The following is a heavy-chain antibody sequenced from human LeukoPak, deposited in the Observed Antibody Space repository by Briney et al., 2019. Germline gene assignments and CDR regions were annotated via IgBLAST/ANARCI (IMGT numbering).Heavy chain of an antibody. CDR3: ARSRSTQVRITPTGY. D-gene: IGHD3-10*01. Sequence: PGGSLRLSCAASGFTFSSYSMNWVRQAPGKGLEWVSSISSSSSYIYYADSVKGRFTISRDNAKNSLYLQMNSLRAEDTAVYYCARSRSTQVRITPTGYWGQGTLVTVSS. CDR2: ISSSSSYI. CDR1: GFTFSSYS. V-gene: IGHV3-21*01. J-gene: IGHJ4*02.